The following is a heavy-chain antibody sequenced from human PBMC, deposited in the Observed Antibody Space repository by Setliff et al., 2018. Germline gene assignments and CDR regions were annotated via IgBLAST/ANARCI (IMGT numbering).Heavy chain of an antibody. Sequence: LSLTCTVSGGSISSSSYYWGWIRQPPGKGLEWIGSIYYSGSTYYNPSLKSRVTISVGTSKNQFSLKLSSVTAADTAVYYCARERREGMNFDYWGQGTLVTVSS. J-gene: IGHJ4*02. CDR2: IYYSGST. CDR1: GGSISSSSYY. V-gene: IGHV4-39*07. CDR3: ARERREGMNFDY.